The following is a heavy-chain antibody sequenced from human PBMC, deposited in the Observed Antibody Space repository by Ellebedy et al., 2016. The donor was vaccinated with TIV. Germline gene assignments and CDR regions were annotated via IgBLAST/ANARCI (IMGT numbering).Heavy chain of an antibody. D-gene: IGHD6-6*01. Sequence: PGGSLRLSCAASGFTVSNNYMRWVRQAPGKGLEWVSLIYSPGDTHYADFVKGRFTISRDNSKNTLYLQMNSLRVEDTAVYYCARDGGAARTAPPDYWGQGTLVTVSS. J-gene: IGHJ4*02. V-gene: IGHV3-66*01. CDR1: GFTVSNNY. CDR3: ARDGGAARTAPPDY. CDR2: IYSPGDT.